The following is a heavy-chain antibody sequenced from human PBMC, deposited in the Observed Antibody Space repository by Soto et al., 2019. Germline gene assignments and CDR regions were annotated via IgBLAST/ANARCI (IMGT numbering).Heavy chain of an antibody. Sequence: ASVKVSCKASGYTFTSYGISWVRQAPGQGLEWMGWISAYNANTNYAQKLQGRVTMTTDTSTSTSYMELRSPRSDDTAVYFCARDRLGATGDYWRQGTLVTVSS. CDR2: ISAYNANT. CDR1: GYTFTSYG. V-gene: IGHV1-18*01. CDR3: ARDRLGATGDY. J-gene: IGHJ4*02. D-gene: IGHD1-26*01.